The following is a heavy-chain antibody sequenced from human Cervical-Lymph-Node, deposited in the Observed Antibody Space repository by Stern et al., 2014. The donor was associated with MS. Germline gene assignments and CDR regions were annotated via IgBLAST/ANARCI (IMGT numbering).Heavy chain of an antibody. CDR2: ITPLFDAT. V-gene: IGHV1-69*01. D-gene: IGHD2-21*01. J-gene: IGHJ4*02. CDR1: GGTFSTFD. Sequence: QVQLVQSGAEVKKPGSSVKVSCQTSGGTFSTFDIGWVRQAPGQGLEWMGGITPLFDATNYAQKFQGRLTITADESTRTAYMELSSLRPDDTAMYYCARGDSEAPFYYFDYWGQGTLVTVSS. CDR3: ARGDSEAPFYYFDY.